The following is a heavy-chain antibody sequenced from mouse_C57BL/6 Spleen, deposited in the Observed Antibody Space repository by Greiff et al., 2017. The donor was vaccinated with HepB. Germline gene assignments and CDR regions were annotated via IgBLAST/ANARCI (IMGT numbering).Heavy chain of an antibody. Sequence: VQLQQSGAELVRPGASVKLSCTASGFNIKDDYMHWVKQRPEQGLEWIGWIDPENGDTEYASKFQGKATVTADTSSNTAYLQLSSLTSEDTALYCYTQGSNLDYWGQGTTLTVSS. D-gene: IGHD2-5*01. J-gene: IGHJ2*01. CDR3: TQGSNLDY. CDR1: GFNIKDDY. V-gene: IGHV14-4*01. CDR2: IDPENGDT.